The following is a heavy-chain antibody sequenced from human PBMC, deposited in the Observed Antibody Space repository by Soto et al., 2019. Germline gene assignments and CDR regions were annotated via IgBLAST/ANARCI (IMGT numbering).Heavy chain of an antibody. J-gene: IGHJ6*02. V-gene: IGHV3-74*01. Sequence: HPGGSLRLSCAASGFTFSSYWMHWVRQAPGKGLVWVSRINSDGSSTSYADSVKGRFTISRDNAKNTLYLQMNSLRAEDTAVYYCAVRALWFGELLFDMDVWGQGTTVTVSS. D-gene: IGHD3-10*01. CDR1: GFTFSSYW. CDR2: INSDGSST. CDR3: AVRALWFGELLFDMDV.